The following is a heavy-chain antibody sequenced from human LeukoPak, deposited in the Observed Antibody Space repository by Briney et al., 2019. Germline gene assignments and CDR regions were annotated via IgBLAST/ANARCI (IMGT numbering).Heavy chain of an antibody. Sequence: ASVKVSCKASGYTFTDYYLHWVRQAPGQGLEWMGWINLNSGGTNSAQKFQGRVAMTRDTSISTAYMDLSRLRSDDTAVYYCARDRHRRHYYDSSLHPPLDYWGQGTLVTVSS. J-gene: IGHJ4*02. D-gene: IGHD3-22*01. CDR2: INLNSGGT. CDR3: ARDRHRRHYYDSSLHPPLDY. V-gene: IGHV1-2*02. CDR1: GYTFTDYY.